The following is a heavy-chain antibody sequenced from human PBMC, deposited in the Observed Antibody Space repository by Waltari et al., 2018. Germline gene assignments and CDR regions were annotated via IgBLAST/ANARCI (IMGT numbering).Heavy chain of an antibody. V-gene: IGHV3-48*03. CDR2: ISVSETTI. CDR1: GFTFSSYG. Sequence: EVQLVESGGGLVQPGGSLRLSCAASGFTFSSYGMNWVRQAPGMGLEWISYISVSETTISYAASVKGRFTISRDDAENSLYLQMNSLRAEDTALYYCARRFDSWGQGTRVTVSS. CDR3: ARRFDS. J-gene: IGHJ4*02.